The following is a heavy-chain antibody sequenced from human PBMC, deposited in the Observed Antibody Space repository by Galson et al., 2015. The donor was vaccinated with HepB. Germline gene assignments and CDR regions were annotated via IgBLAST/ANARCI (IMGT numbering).Heavy chain of an antibody. CDR2: ISSSSSYT. V-gene: IGHV3-11*06. J-gene: IGHJ4*02. Sequence: SLRLSCAASGFTFSDYYMSWIRQAPGKGLEWVSYISSSSSYTNYADSVKGRFTISRDNAKNSLYLQMNSLRAEDTAVYYCATGYDSGWYNFLLDYWGQGTLVTVSS. CDR3: ATGYDSGWYNFLLDY. CDR1: GFTFSDYY. D-gene: IGHD6-19*01.